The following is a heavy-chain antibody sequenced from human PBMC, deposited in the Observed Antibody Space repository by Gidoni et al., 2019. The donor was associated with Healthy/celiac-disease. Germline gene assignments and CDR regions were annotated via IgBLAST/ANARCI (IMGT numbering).Heavy chain of an antibody. CDR2: ISGSGGST. J-gene: IGHJ4*02. Sequence: EVPLLESGGGLVQPGGSLRRSRAASGFTFSSYAMSWVRQAPGKGLEWVSAISGSGGSTYYADSVKGRFTISRDNSKNTLYLQMNSLRAEDTAVYYCAKDLGSGWYSFDYWGQGTLVTVSS. D-gene: IGHD6-19*01. V-gene: IGHV3-23*01. CDR1: GFTFSSYA. CDR3: AKDLGSGWYSFDY.